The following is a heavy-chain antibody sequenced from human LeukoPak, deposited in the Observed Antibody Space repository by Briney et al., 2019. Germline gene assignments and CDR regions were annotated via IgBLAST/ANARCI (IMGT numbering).Heavy chain of an antibody. Sequence: ASVKVSCKASGYTFTGYYMHWVRQAPGQGLEWMGWINPNSGGTNYAQKFQGWVTMTRDTSISTAYMELSRLRSDDTAVYYCARGGYSSGWYADYYGMDVWGQGTTVTVSS. CDR2: INPNSGGT. V-gene: IGHV1-2*04. D-gene: IGHD6-19*01. CDR3: ARGGYSSGWYADYYGMDV. J-gene: IGHJ6*02. CDR1: GYTFTGYY.